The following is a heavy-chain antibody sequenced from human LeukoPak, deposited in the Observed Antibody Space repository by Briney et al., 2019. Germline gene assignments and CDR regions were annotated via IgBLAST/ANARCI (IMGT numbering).Heavy chain of an antibody. D-gene: IGHD3-22*01. Sequence: GGSLRLSCAASGFTFSSYPMSWVRQAPGKGLEWVSAISGSGGSTYYADSVKGRFTISRDNSKNTLYLQMNSLRAEDTAVYYCAKTSDYYDSSGYFDYWGQGTLVTVSS. CDR3: AKTSDYYDSSGYFDY. CDR1: GFTFSSYP. CDR2: ISGSGGST. V-gene: IGHV3-23*01. J-gene: IGHJ4*02.